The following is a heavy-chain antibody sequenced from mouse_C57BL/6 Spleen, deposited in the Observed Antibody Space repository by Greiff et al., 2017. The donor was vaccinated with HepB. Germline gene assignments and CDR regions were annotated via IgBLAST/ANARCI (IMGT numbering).Heavy chain of an antibody. CDR1: GYAFTNYL. CDR3: ARSYDSYYAMDY. CDR2: INPGSGGT. J-gene: IGHJ4*01. D-gene: IGHD2-12*01. Sequence: VKLQESGAELVRPGTSVKVSCKASGYAFTNYLIEWVKQRPGQGLEWIGVINPGSGGTNYNEKFKGKATLTADKSSSTAYMQLSSLTSEDSAVYFCARSYDSYYAMDYWGQGTSVTVSS. V-gene: IGHV1-54*01.